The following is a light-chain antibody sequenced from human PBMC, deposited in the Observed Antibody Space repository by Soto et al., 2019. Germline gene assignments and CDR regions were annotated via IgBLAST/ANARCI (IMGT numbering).Light chain of an antibody. J-gene: IGKJ4*01. Sequence: DIQMTQSPSSLSASVGDRVTITCRASQDMNTYIAWYQHTPGKAPKLLIYGASTLQSGVPARFSGSESGAVFTLRISSLQPEDFATYYCQQLNSYPLTFGGGTKV. CDR3: QQLNSYPLT. V-gene: IGKV1-9*01. CDR2: GAS. CDR1: QDMNTY.